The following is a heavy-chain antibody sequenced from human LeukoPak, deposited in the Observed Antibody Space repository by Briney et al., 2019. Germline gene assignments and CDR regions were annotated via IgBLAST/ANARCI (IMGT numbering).Heavy chain of an antibody. CDR1: GGSISSTNFY. D-gene: IGHD6-19*01. CDR2: FSYSGST. V-gene: IGHV4-39*01. CDR3: ARLGDNGSGWYYFHY. Sequence: SQTLSLTCTISGGSISSTNFYWGWIRQPPGKGLEWIGTFSYSGSTYYNPSLKSRVTISADTSKNQFSLNLSSVTAADTAVYLCARLGDNGSGWYYFHYWGQGTLVTVSS. J-gene: IGHJ4*02.